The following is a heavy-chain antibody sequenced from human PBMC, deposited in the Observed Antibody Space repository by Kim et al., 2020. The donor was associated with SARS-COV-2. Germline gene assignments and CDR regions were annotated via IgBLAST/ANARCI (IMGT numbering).Heavy chain of an antibody. CDR1: GFTFSSYW. D-gene: IGHD6-19*01. J-gene: IGHJ6*03. CDR2: IKQDGSEK. CDR3: ARVPYSSGWFDYYMDV. Sequence: GGSLRLSCAASGFTFSSYWMSWVRQAPGKGLEWVANIKQDGSEKYYVDSVKGRFTISRDNAKNSLYLQMNSLRAEDTAVYYCARVPYSSGWFDYYMDVWGKWTTVTVSS. V-gene: IGHV3-7*01.